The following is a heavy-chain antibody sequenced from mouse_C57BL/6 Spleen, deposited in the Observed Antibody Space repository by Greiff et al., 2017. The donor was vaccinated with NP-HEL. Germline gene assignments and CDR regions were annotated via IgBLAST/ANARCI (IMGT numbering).Heavy chain of an antibody. V-gene: IGHV5-9-1*02. D-gene: IGHD1-1*01. CDR1: GFTFSSYA. CDR3: TRENYYGSPFFDY. J-gene: IGHJ2*01. Sequence: DVQLVESGEGLVKPGGSLKLSCAASGFTFSSYAMSWVRQTPEKRLEWVAYISSGGDYIYYADTVKGRFTISRDNARNTLYLQMSSLKSEDTAMYYCTRENYYGSPFFDYWGQGTTLTVSS. CDR2: ISSGGDYI.